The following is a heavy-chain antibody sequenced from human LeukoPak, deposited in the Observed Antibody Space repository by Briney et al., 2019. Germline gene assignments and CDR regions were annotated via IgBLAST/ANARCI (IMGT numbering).Heavy chain of an antibody. CDR2: IHTSGNT. J-gene: IGHJ3*02. CDR3: ARLESCCGHRPDAFDI. CDR1: GGSLSSYH. V-gene: IGHV4-4*07. D-gene: IGHD2-15*01. Sequence: SETLSLTCTVSGGSLSSYHWNWIRQPAGKGLEWIGRIHTSGNTNYNPSLKSRVTLSVDKSNNQFSLKLSSVTAADTAVYYCARLESCCGHRPDAFDIWGQGTMVTVSS.